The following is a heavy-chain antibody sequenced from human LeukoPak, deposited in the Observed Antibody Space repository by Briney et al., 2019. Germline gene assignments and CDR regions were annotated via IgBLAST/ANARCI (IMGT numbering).Heavy chain of an antibody. CDR2: ISSSGSTI. J-gene: IGHJ6*02. CDR3: ARDYGYCSGGSCYGDYYGMDV. D-gene: IGHD2-15*01. CDR1: GFTFSDYY. Sequence: PGGSLRLSCAASGFTFSDYYMSWIRQAPGKGLEWVSYISSSGSTIYYADSVKGRFTISRDNAKNSLYLQMNGLRAEDTAVYYCARDYGYCSGGSCYGDYYGMDVWGQGTTVTVSS. V-gene: IGHV3-11*01.